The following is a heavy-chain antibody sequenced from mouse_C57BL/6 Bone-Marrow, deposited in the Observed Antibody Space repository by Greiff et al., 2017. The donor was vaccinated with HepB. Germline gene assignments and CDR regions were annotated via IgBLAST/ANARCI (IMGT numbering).Heavy chain of an antibody. D-gene: IGHD1-1*01. CDR2: IHPNSGST. Sequence: QVQLQQPGAELVKPGASVKLSCKASGYTFTSYWMHWVKQRPGQGLEWIGMIHPNSGSTNYNEKFKSKATLTVDKSYRTSYMQLSSLTSEDSAFYYCARSTTVVATDYFDYWGQGTTLTVSS. CDR1: GYTFTSYW. CDR3: ARSTTVVATDYFDY. V-gene: IGHV1-64*01. J-gene: IGHJ2*01.